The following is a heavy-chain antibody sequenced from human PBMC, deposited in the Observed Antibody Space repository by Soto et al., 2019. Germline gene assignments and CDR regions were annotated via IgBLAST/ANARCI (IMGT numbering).Heavy chain of an antibody. J-gene: IGHJ6*02. V-gene: IGHV1-18*01. CDR2: ISAYNGNT. CDR1: GYTFTSYG. Sequence: ASVKVSCKASGYTFTSYGISWVRQAPGQGLEWMGWISAYNGNTNYAQKLQGRVTMTTDTSTSTAYMELRSLRSDDTAVYYCASAYDILTGPNYGMDVWGQGTTVIVSS. D-gene: IGHD3-9*01. CDR3: ASAYDILTGPNYGMDV.